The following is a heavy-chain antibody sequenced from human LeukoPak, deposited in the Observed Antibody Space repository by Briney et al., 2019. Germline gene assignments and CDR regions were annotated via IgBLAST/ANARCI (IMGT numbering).Heavy chain of an antibody. CDR3: ARDSGSSSAADYFDY. Sequence: SVKVSCKASGGTFSSYAISWVRQAPGQGLEWMGGIIPIFGTANYAQKFQGRVTITADESTSTAYMELSSLRSEDTAVYYCARDSGSSSAADYFDYWGQGTLVTVSS. V-gene: IGHV1-69*13. D-gene: IGHD6-6*01. J-gene: IGHJ4*02. CDR2: IIPIFGTA. CDR1: GGTFSSYA.